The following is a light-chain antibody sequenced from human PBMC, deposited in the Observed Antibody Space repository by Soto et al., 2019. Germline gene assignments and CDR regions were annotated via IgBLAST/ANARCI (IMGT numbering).Light chain of an antibody. CDR3: QQRSNWPPT. J-gene: IGKJ1*01. CDR2: DTS. CDR1: PSVSSY. Sequence: EIVLTQSPATLSLSPGERATLSCRASPSVSSYLAWYQQKAGQAPRLLIYDTSNRATGIPARFSGSGSGTDFTLTISSLEPEDFAVYYCQQRSNWPPTFGQGTKVEIK. V-gene: IGKV3-11*01.